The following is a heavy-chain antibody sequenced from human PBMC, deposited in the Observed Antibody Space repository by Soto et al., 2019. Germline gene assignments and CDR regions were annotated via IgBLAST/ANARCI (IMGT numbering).Heavy chain of an antibody. J-gene: IGHJ1*01. CDR2: INHSGST. CDR3: ARDSVVGATGYFQH. D-gene: IGHD1-26*01. Sequence: SETLSLTCAVYGGSFSGYYWSWIRQHPGKGLEWIGEINHSGSTNYNPSLKSRVTISVDTSKNQFSLKLSSVTAADTAVYYCARDSVVGATGYFQHWGQGTLVTVS. V-gene: IGHV4-34*01. CDR1: GGSFSGYY.